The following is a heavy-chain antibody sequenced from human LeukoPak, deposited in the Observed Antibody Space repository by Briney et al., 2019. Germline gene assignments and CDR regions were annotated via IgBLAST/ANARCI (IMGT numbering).Heavy chain of an antibody. Sequence: TGGSLRLSCAASGFTFSSYEMNWVRQAPGKGLEWVSYISSSGSTIYYADSVKGRFTISRDNAKHSLYLQMNSLRAEDTAVYYCARGQLYSYGYGFDYWGQGTLVTVSS. D-gene: IGHD5-18*01. J-gene: IGHJ4*02. CDR1: GFTFSSYE. CDR2: ISSSGSTI. V-gene: IGHV3-48*03. CDR3: ARGQLYSYGYGFDY.